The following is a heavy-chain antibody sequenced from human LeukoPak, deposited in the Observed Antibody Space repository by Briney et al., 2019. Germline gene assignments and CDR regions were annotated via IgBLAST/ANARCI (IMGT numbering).Heavy chain of an antibody. J-gene: IGHJ4*02. D-gene: IGHD6-13*01. CDR2: INPSSGGT. CDR1: GYTFTGYY. CDR3: AAAPSSSWYGVH. V-gene: IGHV1-2*02. Sequence: GASVKVSCKASGYTFTGYYMHWVRQAPGQGLEWMGWINPSSGGTNYAQKFQGRVTMTRDTSISTAYVELSRLRSDDTAVYYCAAAPSSSWYGVHWGQGTLVTVSS.